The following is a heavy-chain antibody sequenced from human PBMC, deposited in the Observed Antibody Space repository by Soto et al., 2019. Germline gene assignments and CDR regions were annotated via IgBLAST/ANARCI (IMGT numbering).Heavy chain of an antibody. CDR1: GDSISSGGYS. D-gene: IGHD1-26*01. CDR2: IYYSGTT. Sequence: QVQLQESGPGLVKPAQTLSLTCSVSGDSISSGGYSWSWIRQLPGKGLEWIGFIYYSGTTHYNPSLKSRVTMSVDTSKNQFSLKISNVPDADTAVYYCARDGMGATGEYYCDFGGQGTLVTGSS. CDR3: ARDGMGATGEYYCDF. V-gene: IGHV4-31*03. J-gene: IGHJ4*02.